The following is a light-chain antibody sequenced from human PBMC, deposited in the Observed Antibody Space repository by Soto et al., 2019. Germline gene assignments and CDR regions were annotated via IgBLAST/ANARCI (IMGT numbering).Light chain of an antibody. J-gene: IGKJ1*01. CDR3: LQYHNLWA. V-gene: IGKV3-15*01. CDR1: QNIYSN. CDR2: RAS. Sequence: GTSQSPATVSVSQGERATLSCRASQNIYSNVAWYQQRPGQAPRLLIYRASTRATGIPARFSGSGSGTEFTLTISSLQSEDFTVYSCLQYHNLWAFGQGTNVDIK.